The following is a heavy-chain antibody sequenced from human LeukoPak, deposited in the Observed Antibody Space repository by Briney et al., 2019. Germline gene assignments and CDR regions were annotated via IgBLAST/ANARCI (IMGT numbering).Heavy chain of an antibody. Sequence: ASVKVSCKASGYTFTSYGISRVRQAPGQGLEWMGWISAYNGNTNYAQKLQGRVTMTTDTSTSTAYMELRSLRSDDTAVCYCARVGIYCSSTSCYASDFDYWGQGTLVTVSS. V-gene: IGHV1-18*01. CDR2: ISAYNGNT. J-gene: IGHJ4*02. CDR3: ARVGIYCSSTSCYASDFDY. D-gene: IGHD2-2*01. CDR1: GYTFTSYG.